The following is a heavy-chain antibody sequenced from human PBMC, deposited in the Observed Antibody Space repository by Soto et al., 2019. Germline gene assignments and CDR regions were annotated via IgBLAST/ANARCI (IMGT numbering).Heavy chain of an antibody. Sequence: QMQLVQSGPEVKKPGTSVKVSCKASGFTFTSSAVQWVRQARGQRLEWIGWIVVGSGNTNYAQKFQERVTITRDMSTSTAYMELSSLRSENTAVYYCAAVSYCSCGSCYDYWGQGTLVTVSS. V-gene: IGHV1-58*01. CDR3: AAVSYCSCGSCYDY. CDR1: GFTFTSSA. CDR2: IVVGSGNT. J-gene: IGHJ4*02. D-gene: IGHD2-15*01.